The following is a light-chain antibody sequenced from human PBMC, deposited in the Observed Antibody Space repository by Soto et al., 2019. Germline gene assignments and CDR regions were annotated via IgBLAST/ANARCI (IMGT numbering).Light chain of an antibody. CDR1: YSNIGRHT. J-gene: IGLJ2*01. CDR2: KND. Sequence: QAVVTQPPSASGTPGQRVTISCSGSYSNIGRHTVHWYQQLPGTAPKLLIYKNDERPSGVPDRFSGSKSGTSASLAISGLQSDDEADYYCQCYDSSLTVLFGGGTQLTVL. V-gene: IGLV1-44*01. CDR3: QCYDSSLTVL.